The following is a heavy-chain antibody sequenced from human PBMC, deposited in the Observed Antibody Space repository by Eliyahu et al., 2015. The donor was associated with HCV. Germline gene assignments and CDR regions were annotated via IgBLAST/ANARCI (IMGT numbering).Heavy chain of an antibody. CDR1: GFTFXXYS. CDR2: ISSSSSYI. V-gene: IGHV3-21*01. J-gene: IGHJ3*02. CDR3: ARVKGYCSGGSCYSYAFDI. Sequence: EVQLVESGGGLVKPGGSLRLSCAASGFTFXXYSMNWVRQAPGKGLEGVSSISSSSSYIYYADSVKGRFTISRDNAKNSLYLQMNSLRAEDTAVYYCARVKGYCSGGSCYSYAFDIWGQGTMVTVSS. D-gene: IGHD2-15*01.